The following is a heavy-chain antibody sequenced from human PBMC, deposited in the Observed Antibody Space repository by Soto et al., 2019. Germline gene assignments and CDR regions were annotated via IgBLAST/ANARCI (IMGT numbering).Heavy chain of an antibody. J-gene: IGHJ4*02. CDR3: ARGRDGDY. Sequence: QVHLVQSGAEVKKPGASVKVSCKGSGYAFTTYGITWVRQAPGQGLEWMGWISAHNGNTNYAQKLQGRVTVTRDTSASTACMELRSLRSDDRAVYYCARGRDGDYWGQGALVTVSS. V-gene: IGHV1-18*01. D-gene: IGHD6-6*01. CDR1: GYAFTTYG. CDR2: ISAHNGNT.